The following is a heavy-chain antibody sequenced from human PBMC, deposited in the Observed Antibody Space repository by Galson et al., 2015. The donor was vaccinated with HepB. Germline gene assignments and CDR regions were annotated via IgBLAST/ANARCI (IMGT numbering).Heavy chain of an antibody. CDR1: GFSLSTSGVG. Sequence: PALVKPTQTLTLTCTFSGFSLSTSGVGVGWIRQPPGKALEWLALIYWDDDKRYSPSLKSRLTITKDTSKNQVVLTMTNMDPVDTATYYCAHRPWIRLWKRNYTDAFDIWGQGTMVTVSS. D-gene: IGHD5-18*01. CDR2: IYWDDDK. V-gene: IGHV2-5*02. J-gene: IGHJ3*02. CDR3: AHRPWIRLWKRNYTDAFDI.